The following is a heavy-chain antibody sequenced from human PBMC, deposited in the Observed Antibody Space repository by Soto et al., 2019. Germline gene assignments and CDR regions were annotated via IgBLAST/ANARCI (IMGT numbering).Heavy chain of an antibody. CDR1: GYTFTDYY. V-gene: IGHV1-2*02. CDR3: ARGPYGDNAFDI. J-gene: IGHJ3*02. Sequence: QVQVVQSGAEVKKPGASVKVSCKASGYTFTDYYMHWIRQAPGQGLEWMGWIAPHRDGTEFAQKFQGRITLTGDTSTSTAYMELKGLTSADTAVYFCARGPYGDNAFDIWGQGTMVTVSS. D-gene: IGHD4-17*01. CDR2: IAPHRDGT.